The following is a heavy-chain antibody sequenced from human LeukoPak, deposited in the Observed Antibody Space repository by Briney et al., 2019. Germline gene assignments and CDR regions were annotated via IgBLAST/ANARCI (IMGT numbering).Heavy chain of an antibody. J-gene: IGHJ4*02. CDR2: IYYSGST. D-gene: IGHD4/OR15-4a*01. CDR1: GGSISSGDYY. V-gene: IGHV4-30-4*01. CDR3: ASMVRTMDPYYFDY. Sequence: SETLSLTCTVSGGSISSGDYYWSWIRQPPGKGLEWIGYIYYSGSTHYNPSLKSRVTISVDTSKNQFSLKLSSVTAADTAVYYCASMVRTMDPYYFDYWGQGTLVTVSS.